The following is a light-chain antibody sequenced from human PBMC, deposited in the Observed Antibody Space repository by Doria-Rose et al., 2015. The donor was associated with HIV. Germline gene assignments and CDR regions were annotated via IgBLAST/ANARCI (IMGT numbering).Light chain of an antibody. V-gene: IGKV3-20*01. CDR1: QSFSSTY. CDR3: HQYGTSWT. CDR2: DGS. Sequence: TQSPGTLSLSPGERAALSCRASQSFSSTYLAWYQQKPGQAPSLLIYDGSTRATGIPDRFSDSGSVTEFTLTINRLEPEDFALYYCHQYGTSWTFGQGTKVEI. J-gene: IGKJ1*01.